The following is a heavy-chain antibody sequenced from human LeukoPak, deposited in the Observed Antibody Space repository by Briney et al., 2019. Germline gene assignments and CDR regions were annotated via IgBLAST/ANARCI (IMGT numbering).Heavy chain of an antibody. Sequence: PSETLSLTCTVSGGSISSYYWGWIRQPPGKGLEWIGSIYYSGSTYYNPSLKSRVTISVDTSKNQFSLKLSSVTAADTAVYYCARDRPNMVRGVIQFFGYWGQGTLVTVSS. CDR3: ARDRPNMVRGVIQFFGY. V-gene: IGHV4-39*07. CDR1: GGSISSYY. D-gene: IGHD3-10*01. CDR2: IYYSGST. J-gene: IGHJ4*02.